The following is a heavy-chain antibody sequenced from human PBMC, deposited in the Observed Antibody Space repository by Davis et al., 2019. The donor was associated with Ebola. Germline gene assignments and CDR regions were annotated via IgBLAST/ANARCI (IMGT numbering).Heavy chain of an antibody. D-gene: IGHD5-24*01. CDR3: ARGGMATTRVDY. V-gene: IGHV4-34*01. J-gene: IGHJ4*02. CDR2: INHSGST. CDR1: GGSFSGYY. Sequence: MPSETLSLTCAVYGGSFSGYYWSWIRQRPGKGLEWIGEINHSGSTNYNPSLKSRVTISVDTSKNQFSLKLSSVTAADTAVYYCARGGMATTRVDYWGQGTLVTVSS.